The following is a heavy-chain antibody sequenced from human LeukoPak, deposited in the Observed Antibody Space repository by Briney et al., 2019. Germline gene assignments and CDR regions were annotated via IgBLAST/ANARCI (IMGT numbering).Heavy chain of an antibody. V-gene: IGHV1-2*02. J-gene: IGHJ4*02. CDR1: GYTFTGYY. CDR3: ARVVTMVRGVMDYFDY. CDR2: INPNSGGT. Sequence: EASVKVSCKASGYTFTGYYMHWVRPAPGQGLEWMGWINPNSGGTNYAQKFQGRVTMTRDTSISTAYMELSRLRSDDTAVYYCARVVTMVRGVMDYFDYWGQGTLVTVSS. D-gene: IGHD3-10*01.